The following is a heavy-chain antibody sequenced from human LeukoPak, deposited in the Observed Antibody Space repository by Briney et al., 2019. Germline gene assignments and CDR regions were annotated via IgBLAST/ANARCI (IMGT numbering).Heavy chain of an antibody. V-gene: IGHV4-61*05. CDR3: ALSSPYYYYGMDV. J-gene: IGHJ6*02. CDR2: IYYSGST. Sequence: SETLSLTCAVSGGSIRNSSFYWGWIRQPPGKGLEWIGYIYYSGSTNYNPSLKSRVTISVDTSKNQFSLKLSSVTAADTAVYYCALSSPYYYYGMDVWGQGTTVTVSS. CDR1: GGSIRNSSFY.